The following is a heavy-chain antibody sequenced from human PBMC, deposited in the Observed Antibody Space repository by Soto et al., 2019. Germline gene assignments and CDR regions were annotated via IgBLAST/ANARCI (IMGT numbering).Heavy chain of an antibody. V-gene: IGHV3-23*01. CDR1: GFDFSTHA. Sequence: PGGSLRLSCAASGFDFSTHALTWVRQAPGKGLEWLSSITNTGITTHYADSVKGRFTISRENSRNTLHLQLNNLRVDDTAVYYCAKGFDSGDTKHIDHWGQGTLVTVSS. CDR2: ITNTGITT. J-gene: IGHJ4*02. D-gene: IGHD4-17*01. CDR3: AKGFDSGDTKHIDH.